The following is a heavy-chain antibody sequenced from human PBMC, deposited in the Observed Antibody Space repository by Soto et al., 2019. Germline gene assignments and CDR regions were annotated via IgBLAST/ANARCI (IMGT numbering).Heavy chain of an antibody. CDR1: GGTFSSYA. J-gene: IGHJ4*02. CDR2: IIPIFGTA. V-gene: IGHV1-69*13. Sequence: ASVKVSCKASGGTFSSYAISWVRQAPGQGLEWMGGIIPIFGTANYAQKFQGRVTITADESTSTAYMELSSLRSEDTAVYYCATGEKSYYYDTYYFDYWGQGTLVTVSS. CDR3: ATGEKSYYYDTYYFDY. D-gene: IGHD3-22*01.